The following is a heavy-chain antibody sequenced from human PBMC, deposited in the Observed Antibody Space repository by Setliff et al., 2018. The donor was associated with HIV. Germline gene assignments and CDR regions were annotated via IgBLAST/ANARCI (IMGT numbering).Heavy chain of an antibody. J-gene: IGHJ3*01. CDR2: VHSTGTT. D-gene: IGHD3-22*01. CDR3: ARARITMTGGRLEPYAFDR. CDR1: GGSFSTYY. V-gene: IGHV4-4*07. Sequence: SLTCTVSGGSFSTYYWSWIRQPAGEGLEYIGRVHSTGTTIYNPSLKSRVTMSVDTSENQLSLKLLSVTAADTAVYYCARARITMTGGRLEPYAFDRWGQGTKVTVSS.